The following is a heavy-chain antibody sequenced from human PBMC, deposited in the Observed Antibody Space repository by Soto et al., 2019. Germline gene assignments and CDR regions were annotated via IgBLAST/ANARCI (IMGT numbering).Heavy chain of an antibody. Sequence: ESLTIACTGSGYTFTSYWIALVRQMPGKGLEWMRIIYPGDSDTRYSPSFQGQVSISADKSISTAYLQWSSLKASDTAMYYCARQDGSALYYFDHWGQGTLVTVYS. CDR1: GYTFTSYW. CDR3: ARQDGSALYYFDH. CDR2: IYPGDSDT. J-gene: IGHJ4*02. V-gene: IGHV5-51*01. D-gene: IGHD6-19*01.